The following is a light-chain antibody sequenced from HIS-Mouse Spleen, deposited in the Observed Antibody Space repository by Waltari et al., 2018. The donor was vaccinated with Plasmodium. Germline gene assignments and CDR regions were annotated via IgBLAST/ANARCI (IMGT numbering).Light chain of an antibody. CDR3: QQFNSYPQGT. V-gene: IGKV1-13*02. CDR1: QGISSA. J-gene: IGKJ5*01. CDR2: DAS. Sequence: AIQLTQSPSSLSASVGDRVTIPCRASQGISSALAWYQQKPGKAPKCLIYDASSVESVVPSRFSGSGSGTDFTLTISSLQPEDFATYYCQQFNSYPQGTFGQGTRLEIK.